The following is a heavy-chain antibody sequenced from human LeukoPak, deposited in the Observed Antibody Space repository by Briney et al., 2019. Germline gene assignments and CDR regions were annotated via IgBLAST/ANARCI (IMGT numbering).Heavy chain of an antibody. Sequence: GGSLRLSCAASGFTFSTYAICCVRQVPGKGLEWVSTISNDGFRTYYADSVKGRFTISRDNYRNSAYLQMSSLRAEDTAVYFCVKDRGAIPGDDWGQGTLVTVSS. CDR1: GFTFSTYA. D-gene: IGHD2-21*01. CDR2: ISNDGFRT. J-gene: IGHJ4*02. CDR3: VKDRGAIPGDD. V-gene: IGHV3-23*01.